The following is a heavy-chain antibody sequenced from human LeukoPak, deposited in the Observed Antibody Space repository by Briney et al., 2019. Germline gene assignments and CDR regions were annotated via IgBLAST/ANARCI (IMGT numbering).Heavy chain of an antibody. Sequence: PGGSLRLSCAASGFTVSSNYMTWVRQAPGKGLEWVSVIYSGGSTYYADSVKGRFTISRDHSKNTLYLQMNSLRAEDTAVYYCARMVVTLFDYWGQGTLVTVSS. CDR3: ARMVVTLFDY. V-gene: IGHV3-53*01. D-gene: IGHD4-23*01. CDR2: IYSGGST. CDR1: GFTVSSNY. J-gene: IGHJ4*02.